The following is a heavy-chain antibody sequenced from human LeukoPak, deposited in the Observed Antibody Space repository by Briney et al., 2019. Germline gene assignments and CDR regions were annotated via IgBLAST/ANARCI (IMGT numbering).Heavy chain of an antibody. Sequence: SETLSLTCTVSGGSISSSSYYWGWIRQPPGKGLEWIGSIYYSGSTYYNPSLKSRVTISVDTSKNQFSLKLSSVTAADTAVYYCARYQYYYDSSGYRSQHDYWGQGTLVTVSS. CDR1: GGSISSSSYY. J-gene: IGHJ4*02. CDR2: IYYSGST. D-gene: IGHD3-22*01. CDR3: ARYQYYYDSSGYRSQHDY. V-gene: IGHV4-39*07.